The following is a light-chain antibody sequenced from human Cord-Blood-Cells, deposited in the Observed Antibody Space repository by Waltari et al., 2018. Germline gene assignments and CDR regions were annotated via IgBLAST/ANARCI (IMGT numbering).Light chain of an antibody. V-gene: IGKV3-20*01. CDR1: QSVSSSY. CDR3: QQYGSSPPYT. Sequence: EIVLTQSPGTLVLSPGERASIPCRASQSVSSSYLAWYQQKPGQAPRLLIYGASSRATGIPDRFSGSGSGTDFTLTISRLEPEDFAVYYCQQYGSSPPYTFGQGTKLEIK. J-gene: IGKJ2*01. CDR2: GAS.